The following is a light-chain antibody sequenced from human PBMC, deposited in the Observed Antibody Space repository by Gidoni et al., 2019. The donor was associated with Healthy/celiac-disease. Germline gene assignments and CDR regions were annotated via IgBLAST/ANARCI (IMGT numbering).Light chain of an antibody. CDR2: GAS. V-gene: IGKV3-20*01. J-gene: IGKJ1*01. Sequence: EIVLTQSPGTPSLSPGERATLSCRASQSVSSSYLAWYQQKPGQAPRLLIYGASSRATGIPDRFSGSGSGTDFTLTISRLEPEDFAVYYCQQYGSSPKTFGQXTKVEIK. CDR3: QQYGSSPKT. CDR1: QSVSSSY.